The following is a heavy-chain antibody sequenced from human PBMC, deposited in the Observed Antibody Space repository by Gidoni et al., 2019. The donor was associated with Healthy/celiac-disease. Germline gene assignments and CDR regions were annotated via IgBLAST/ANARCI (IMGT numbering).Heavy chain of an antibody. Sequence: QVQLQESGPGLVKPSETLSLTCTVSGGSISSYYWSWIRQPAGKGLEWIGRIYTSGSTNYNPSLKSRVTMSVDTSKNQFSLKLSSVTAADTAVYYCARGIGIVVVPAARPLRYFDLWGRGTLVTVSS. V-gene: IGHV4-4*07. D-gene: IGHD2-2*02. J-gene: IGHJ2*01. CDR1: GGSISSYY. CDR3: ARGIGIVVVPAARPLRYFDL. CDR2: IYTSGST.